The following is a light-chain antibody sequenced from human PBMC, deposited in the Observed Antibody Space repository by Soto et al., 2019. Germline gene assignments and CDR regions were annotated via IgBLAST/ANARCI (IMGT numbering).Light chain of an antibody. J-gene: IGKJ4*01. CDR2: DIS. Sequence: EFVLTQSPATLSLSPGERATLSCRASQSVSTYLAWYQQKPGQAPRLLIYDISNRATGIPARFSGSGSGTNFTLTISSLEPEDFAVYYCQQRGTFGGGTKV. V-gene: IGKV3-11*01. CDR3: QQRGT. CDR1: QSVSTY.